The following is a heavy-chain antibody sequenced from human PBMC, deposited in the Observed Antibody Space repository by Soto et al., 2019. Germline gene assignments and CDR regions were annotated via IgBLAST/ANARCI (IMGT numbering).Heavy chain of an antibody. J-gene: IGHJ6*02. CDR1: GYSISSGYY. CDR2: IYHSGST. Sequence: SETLSLTCAVSGYSISSGYYCGWIRQPPGKGLEWIGSIYHSGSTYYNPSLKSRVTISVDTSKNQFSLKLSSVTAADTAVYYCARDGYYYDSSGYPRYYYYYGMDVWGQGTTVTVSS. D-gene: IGHD3-22*01. V-gene: IGHV4-38-2*02. CDR3: ARDGYYYDSSGYPRYYYYYGMDV.